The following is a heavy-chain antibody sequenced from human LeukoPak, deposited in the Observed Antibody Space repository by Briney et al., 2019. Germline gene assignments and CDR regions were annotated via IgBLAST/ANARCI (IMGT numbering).Heavy chain of an antibody. Sequence: SETLSLTCTVSGGSISSYYWSWIRQPPGKGLEWIGYIYYSGSTNYNPSLKSRVTISVDTSKNQFSLKLSSVTAADTAVYYCARMVRGVIDAFEIWGQGTMVTVSS. D-gene: IGHD3-10*01. CDR2: IYYSGST. J-gene: IGHJ3*02. CDR1: GGSISSYY. V-gene: IGHV4-59*01. CDR3: ARMVRGVIDAFEI.